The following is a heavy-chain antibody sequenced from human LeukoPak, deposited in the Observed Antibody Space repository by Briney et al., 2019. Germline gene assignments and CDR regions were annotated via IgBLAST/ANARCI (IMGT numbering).Heavy chain of an antibody. Sequence: SSETLSLTCTVSGGSISSYYWSWTRQPPGKGLEWIGYIYYSGSTNYNPSLKSRVTISVDTSKNQFSLKLSSVTAADTAVYYCAREEAYCSSTSCSAYFDYWGQGTLVTVSS. CDR3: AREEAYCSSTSCSAYFDY. D-gene: IGHD2-2*01. V-gene: IGHV4-59*01. CDR1: GGSISSYY. CDR2: IYYSGST. J-gene: IGHJ4*02.